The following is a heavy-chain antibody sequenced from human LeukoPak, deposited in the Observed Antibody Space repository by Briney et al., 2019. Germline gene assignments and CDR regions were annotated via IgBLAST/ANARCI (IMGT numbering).Heavy chain of an antibody. CDR2: IKQDGSEK. J-gene: IGHJ3*02. V-gene: IGHV3-7*04. CDR1: GFTFSSYW. CDR3: ARDQQLVPRDAFDI. D-gene: IGHD6-13*01. Sequence: VGSLRLSCAASGFTFSSYWMSWVRQAPGKGLEWVANIKQDGSEKYYVDSVKGRFTISRDNAKNSLYLQMNSLRAEDTAVYYCARDQQLVPRDAFDIWGQGTMVTVSS.